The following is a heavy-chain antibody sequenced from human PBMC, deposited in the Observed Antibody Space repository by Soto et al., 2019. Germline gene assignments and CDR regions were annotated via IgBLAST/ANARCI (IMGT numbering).Heavy chain of an antibody. CDR3: ARVGDVLLWFGDETWFDP. D-gene: IGHD3-10*01. V-gene: IGHV4-31*03. Sequence: PSETLSLTCTVSGGSISSGGYYWSWIRQHPGKGLEWIGYIYYSGSTYYNPSLKSRVTISVDTPKNQFSLKLSSVTAADTAVYYCARVGDVLLWFGDETWFDPWGQGTLVTVSS. CDR1: GGSISSGGYY. J-gene: IGHJ5*02. CDR2: IYYSGST.